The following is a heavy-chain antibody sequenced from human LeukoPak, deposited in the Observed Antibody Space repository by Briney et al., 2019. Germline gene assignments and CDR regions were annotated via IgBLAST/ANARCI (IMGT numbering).Heavy chain of an antibody. CDR2: IIPIFGTA. J-gene: IGHJ4*02. V-gene: IGHV1-69*01. CDR1: GGTFSSYA. Sequence: ASVKVSCKASGGTFSSYAISWVRQAPGQGLEWMGGIIPIFGTANYAQKFQGRVTITADESTSTAYMELSSLRSEDTAVYYCARDLNDYGDYESNYWGQETLVTVSS. CDR3: ARDLNDYGDYESNY. D-gene: IGHD4-17*01.